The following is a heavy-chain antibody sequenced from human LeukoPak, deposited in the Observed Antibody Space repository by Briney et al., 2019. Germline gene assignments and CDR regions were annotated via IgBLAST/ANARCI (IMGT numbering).Heavy chain of an antibody. V-gene: IGHV3-7*01. D-gene: IGHD3-22*01. CDR2: IKHDGSEK. J-gene: IGHJ3*02. CDR1: GFTFSTYW. CDR3: ASPYYYDSSGLDAFDI. Sequence: GGSLRLSCAASGFTFSTYWMTWVRQAPGKGLEWVANIKHDGSEKYYVDSVKGRFTISRDNTKNSLYLQMNSLRAEDTAVYYCASPYYYDSSGLDAFDIWGQGTMVTVSS.